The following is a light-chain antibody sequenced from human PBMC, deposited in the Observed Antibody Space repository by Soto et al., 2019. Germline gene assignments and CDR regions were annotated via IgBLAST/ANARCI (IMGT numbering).Light chain of an antibody. Sequence: QSALTQPASVSGSPGQSITISCTGTSTDVGVYNHVSWYQHHPGKAPQIMIYEVTNRPSGVSHRFSGSKSGNTASLTISGLQAEDEAHYYCSSYTSSSTYVFGTGTKVTVL. CDR1: STDVGVYNH. V-gene: IGLV2-14*01. CDR2: EVT. J-gene: IGLJ1*01. CDR3: SSYTSSSTYV.